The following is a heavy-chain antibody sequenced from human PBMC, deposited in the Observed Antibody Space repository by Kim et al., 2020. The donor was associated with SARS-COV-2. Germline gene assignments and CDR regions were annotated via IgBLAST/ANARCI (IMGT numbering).Heavy chain of an antibody. CDR1: GYTFTSYG. CDR3: ARDGIDDILTGYTDAFDI. J-gene: IGHJ3*02. Sequence: ASVKVSCKASGYTFTSYGISWVRQAPGQGLEWMGWISAYNGNTNYAQKLQGRVTMTTDTSTSTAYMELRSLRSDDTAVYYCARDGIDDILTGYTDAFDIWGQGTMVTVSS. V-gene: IGHV1-18*01. D-gene: IGHD3-9*01. CDR2: ISAYNGNT.